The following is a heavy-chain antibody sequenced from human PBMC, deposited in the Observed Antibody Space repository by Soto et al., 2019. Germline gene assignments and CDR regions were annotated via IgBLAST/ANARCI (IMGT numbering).Heavy chain of an antibody. D-gene: IGHD3-16*02. V-gene: IGHV4-34*01. CDR3: ARNHYDYVWGSYRPLGFDY. Sequence: SETLSLTCAVYGGSFSCSYWSWIRQPPGKGLEWIGEINHSGSTNYNPSLKSRVTISVDTSKNQFSLKLSSVTAADTAVYYCARNHYDYVWGSYRPLGFDYWGQGTPVTVSS. CDR1: GGSFSCSY. J-gene: IGHJ4*02. CDR2: INHSGST.